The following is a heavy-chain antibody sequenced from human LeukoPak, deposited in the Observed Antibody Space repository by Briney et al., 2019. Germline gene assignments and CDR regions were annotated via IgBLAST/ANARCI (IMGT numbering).Heavy chain of an antibody. CDR2: IYYSGST. D-gene: IGHD6-19*01. J-gene: IGHJ6*02. Sequence: SETLSLTCTVSGGSISSYYWSWIRQPPGKGLEWIGYIYYSGSTYYDPSLKSRVTISVDTSKNQFSLKLSSVTAADTAVYYCARTAVALTNHETALYGMDVWGQGTTVTVSS. V-gene: IGHV4-59*12. CDR1: GGSISSYY. CDR3: ARTAVALTNHETALYGMDV.